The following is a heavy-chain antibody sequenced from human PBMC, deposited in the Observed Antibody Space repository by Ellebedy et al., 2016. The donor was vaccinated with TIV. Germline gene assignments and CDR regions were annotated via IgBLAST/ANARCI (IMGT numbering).Heavy chain of an antibody. J-gene: IGHJ6*02. Sequence: SVKVSCXASGGTFSSYAISWVRQAPGQGLEWMGGIIPIFGTANYAQKFQGRVTITADESTSTAYMELSSLRSEDTAVYYCASDYDSSGYYADYYYGMDVWGQGTTVTVSS. D-gene: IGHD3-22*01. CDR2: IIPIFGTA. V-gene: IGHV1-69*13. CDR1: GGTFSSYA. CDR3: ASDYDSSGYYADYYYGMDV.